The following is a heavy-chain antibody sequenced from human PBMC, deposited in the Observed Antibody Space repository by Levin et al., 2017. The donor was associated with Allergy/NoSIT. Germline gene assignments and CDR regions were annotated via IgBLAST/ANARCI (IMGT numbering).Heavy chain of an antibody. CDR3: AREHWLQKAFDI. CDR1: GYTFDDYH. V-gene: IGHV1-2*02. Sequence: RASVKVSCKASGYTFDDYHIYWVRQAPGQGLEWMGWLTPNSGGTNYAQKFQGRVTMTRDTAITTAYMELTGLRSDDTAVYYCAREHWLQKAFDIWGQGTMVTVSS. J-gene: IGHJ3*02. D-gene: IGHD1-1*01. CDR2: LTPNSGGT.